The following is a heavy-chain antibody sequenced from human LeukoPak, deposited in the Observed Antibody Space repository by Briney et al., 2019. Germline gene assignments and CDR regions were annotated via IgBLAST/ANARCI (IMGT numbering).Heavy chain of an antibody. Sequence: GASVKVSCKASGYTFTNYGISWVRQAPGQGLEWMGWISGYNGNTKYAQNYQGRVTMTTDTSTSTAYMELRSLRSDDTAVYYCAREVVTASRVAVSPSTPLDYWGQGTLVTVSS. CDR1: GYTFTNYG. D-gene: IGHD2-21*02. CDR2: ISGYNGNT. V-gene: IGHV1-18*01. CDR3: AREVVTASRVAVSPSTPLDY. J-gene: IGHJ4*02.